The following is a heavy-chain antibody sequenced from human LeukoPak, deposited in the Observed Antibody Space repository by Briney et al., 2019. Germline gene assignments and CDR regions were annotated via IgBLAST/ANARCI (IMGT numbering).Heavy chain of an antibody. CDR1: GGSISSGSYY. CDR2: IYTSGST. J-gene: IGHJ4*02. CDR3: ASASGYFDY. Sequence: PSETLSLTCTVSGGSISSGSYYWSWIRQPAGKGLEWIGRIYTSGSTNYNPSLKSRVTISVDTSKNQFSLKLSSVTAADTAVCYCASASGYFDYWGQGTLVTVSS. V-gene: IGHV4-61*02.